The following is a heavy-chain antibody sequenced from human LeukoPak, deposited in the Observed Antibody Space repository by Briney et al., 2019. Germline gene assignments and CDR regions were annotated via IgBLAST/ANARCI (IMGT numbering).Heavy chain of an antibody. V-gene: IGHV3-21*01. CDR2: ISSSGSYI. CDR1: GFTFRNYA. J-gene: IGHJ4*02. D-gene: IGHD6-19*01. CDR3: ASGWTNFDY. Sequence: PGGSLRPSCAASGFTFRNYAKNWVRQAPGKGLEWVSSISSSGSYIYYADSLRGRITFSRDNAMNSLYLQMNSLRAEDTALYYCASGWTNFDYWGQGTLATVSS.